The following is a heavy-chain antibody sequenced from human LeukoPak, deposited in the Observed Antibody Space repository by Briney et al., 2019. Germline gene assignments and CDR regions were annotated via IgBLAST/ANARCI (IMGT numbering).Heavy chain of an antibody. J-gene: IGHJ6*03. D-gene: IGHD1-26*01. Sequence: GGCLRLSCAASGFTFSSYSMNWVRQAPGKGLEWVSSISSSSSYIYYADSVKGRFTISRDNAKNSLYLQMNSLRAEDTAVYYCARLPSLYYYYYYMDVWGKGTTVTVSS. V-gene: IGHV3-21*01. CDR2: ISSSSSYI. CDR1: GFTFSSYS. CDR3: ARLPSLYYYYYYMDV.